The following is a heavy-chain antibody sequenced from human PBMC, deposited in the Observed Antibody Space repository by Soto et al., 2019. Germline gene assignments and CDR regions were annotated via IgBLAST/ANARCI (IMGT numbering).Heavy chain of an antibody. J-gene: IGHJ4*02. CDR2: ISYDGSNQ. Sequence: GGSLRLSCAASGFTFNIYGVHWVRQAPDKGLEWVALISYDGSNQYYADSVKGRFTISRDNSKNTLFLQMNSLRADDTAVYYCAKDQASGQGSFDSWGQGTLVTVSS. CDR3: AKDQASGQGSFDS. CDR1: GFTFNIYG. V-gene: IGHV3-30*18.